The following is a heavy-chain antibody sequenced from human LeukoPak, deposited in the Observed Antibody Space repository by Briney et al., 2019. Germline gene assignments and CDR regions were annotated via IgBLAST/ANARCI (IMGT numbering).Heavy chain of an antibody. V-gene: IGHV3-7*01. D-gene: IGHD3-22*01. Sequence: GGSLRLSCAASGFTFNRYWMTWVRQAPGKGLEWVANIKEDGSEKYYVDSVKGRFTISRDNAENSLYLQMNSLRAEDTAVYYCARGSTYYDSSGQVPFDYWGQGTLVTVSS. CDR1: GFTFNRYW. CDR3: ARGSTYYDSSGQVPFDY. CDR2: IKEDGSEK. J-gene: IGHJ4*02.